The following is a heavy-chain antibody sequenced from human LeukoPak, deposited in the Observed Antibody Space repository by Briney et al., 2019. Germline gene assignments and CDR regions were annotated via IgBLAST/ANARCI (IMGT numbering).Heavy chain of an antibody. Sequence: PGGSLRLSCAASGFTFDDYAMHWVRQAPGKGLEWVSLISGDGGGTYYADSVKGRFTISRDNSKNSLYLQMNSLGTEDTALYYCAKDVGGSDDAFDIWGQGTMVTVSS. J-gene: IGHJ3*02. CDR1: GFTFDDYA. D-gene: IGHD1-26*01. V-gene: IGHV3-43*02. CDR2: ISGDGGGT. CDR3: AKDVGGSDDAFDI.